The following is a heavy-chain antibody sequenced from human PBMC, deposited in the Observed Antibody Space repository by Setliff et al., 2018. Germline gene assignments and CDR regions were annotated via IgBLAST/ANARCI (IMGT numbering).Heavy chain of an antibody. V-gene: IGHV3-49*04. CDR2: IRSKAYGGTT. Sequence: GGSLRLSCTASGFTFGDYAMSWVRQAPGKGLEGVGFIRSKAYGGTTEYAASVKGRFTISRDDSKSIAYLQMNSLKTEDTAVYYCTREASVDFWSGYPYYYYMDVWGKGTTVTVS. D-gene: IGHD3-3*01. J-gene: IGHJ6*03. CDR3: TREASVDFWSGYPYYYYMDV. CDR1: GFTFGDYA.